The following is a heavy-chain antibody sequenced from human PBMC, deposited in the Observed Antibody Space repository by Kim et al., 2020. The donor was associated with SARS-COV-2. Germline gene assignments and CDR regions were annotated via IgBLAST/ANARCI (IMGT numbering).Heavy chain of an antibody. CDR3: ARGGYSSSSGTYYYGMDV. D-gene: IGHD6-6*01. V-gene: IGHV6-1*01. J-gene: IGHJ6*02. CDR1: GDSVSSNSAA. CDR2: TYYRSKWYN. Sequence: SQTLSLTCAISGDSVSSNSAAWNWIRQSPSRGLEWLGRTYYRSKWYNDYAVSVKSRITINPDTSKNQFSLQLNSVTPEDTAVYYCARGGYSSSSGTYYYGMDVWGQGTTVTVSS.